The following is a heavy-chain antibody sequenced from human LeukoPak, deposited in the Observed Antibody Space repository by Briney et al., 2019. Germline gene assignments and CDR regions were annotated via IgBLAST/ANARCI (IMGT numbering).Heavy chain of an antibody. CDR1: GFTFSSYE. CDR3: ARDRDAYNFDY. CDR2: ISSSGSTI. J-gene: IGHJ4*02. Sequence: GGSLRLSCAASGFTFSSYEMNWVRQAPGNGLEWVSYISSSGSTINYADSVKGRFTISRDNAKNSLYLQMNSLRSEDMAVYYCARDRDAYNFDYWGQGTLVTVSS. D-gene: IGHD5-24*01. V-gene: IGHV3-48*03.